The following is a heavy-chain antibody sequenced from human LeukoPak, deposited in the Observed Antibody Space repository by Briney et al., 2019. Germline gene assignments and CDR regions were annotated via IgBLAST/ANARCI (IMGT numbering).Heavy chain of an antibody. CDR2: IIPIFGTA. J-gene: IGHJ4*02. CDR1: GYTFLHYD. Sequence: SLKVSCKASGYTFLHYDFNWVRQAPGQGLEWMGGIIPIFGTANYAQKFQGRVTITADESTSTAYMELSSLRSEDTAVYYCASPADLDYWGQGTLVTVSS. V-gene: IGHV1-69*13. CDR3: ASPADLDY.